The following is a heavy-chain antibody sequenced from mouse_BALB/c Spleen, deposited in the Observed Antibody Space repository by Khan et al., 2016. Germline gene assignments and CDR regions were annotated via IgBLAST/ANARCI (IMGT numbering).Heavy chain of an antibody. CDR2: IYPGDGDT. D-gene: IGHD3-3*01. J-gene: IGHJ2*01. V-gene: IGHV1-80*01. Sequence: QVQLQQSGAELVRPGSSVKISCKASGYAFSSYWMNWVKQRPGQGLEWMGPIYPGDGDTNYNGKFKGKASLTANQSSSTAYMQLSSLTSEDSAVYFCARGVGHDYCGQGSTLTVSS. CDR1: GYAFSSYW. CDR3: ARGVGHDY.